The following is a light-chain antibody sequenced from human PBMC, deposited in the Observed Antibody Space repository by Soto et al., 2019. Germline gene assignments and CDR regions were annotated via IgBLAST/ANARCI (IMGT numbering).Light chain of an antibody. Sequence: QSALTQPPSASGSPGQSVTISCTGTSSDIGAYNYVSWYQQHPGKAPKLMIFEVSNRPSGVSNRFSGSKSGNTASLTISGLQAEDEADYYCSSSTTSSTRVFGGGTKLTVL. J-gene: IGLJ2*01. CDR3: SSSTTSSTRV. CDR2: EVS. CDR1: SSDIGAYNY. V-gene: IGLV2-14*01.